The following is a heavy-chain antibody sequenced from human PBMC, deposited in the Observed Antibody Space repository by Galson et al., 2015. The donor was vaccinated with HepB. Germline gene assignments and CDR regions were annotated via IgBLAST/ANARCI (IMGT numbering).Heavy chain of an antibody. Sequence: SLRLSCAVSGFSIDSLFMTWIRQAPGKGLEFVSIIEIGGIKHYADSVKGRSAISGDSSKNTVYLQMNSLTVEDTALYYCAAGNGGIDSWGQGTLVTVSS. V-gene: IGHV3-53*01. CDR2: IEIGGIK. CDR1: GFSIDSLF. CDR3: AAGNGGIDS. D-gene: IGHD3-16*01. J-gene: IGHJ4*02.